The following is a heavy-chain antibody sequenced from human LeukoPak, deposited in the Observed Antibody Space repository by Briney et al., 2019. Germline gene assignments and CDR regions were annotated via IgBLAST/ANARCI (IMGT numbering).Heavy chain of an antibody. CDR2: ISYRGST. Sequence: PSETLSLTCTVSGASISSYYWRWIRQPPGKGLDWIGYISYRGSTNYNPSLKSRVTLSVDKSKNQFSLTLTSVTAADPAVYYCPTLDVTPGTNGYNFVYWGQGTLLTVSS. V-gene: IGHV4-59*01. J-gene: IGHJ4*02. CDR3: PTLDVTPGTNGYNFVY. D-gene: IGHD5-24*01. CDR1: GASISSYY.